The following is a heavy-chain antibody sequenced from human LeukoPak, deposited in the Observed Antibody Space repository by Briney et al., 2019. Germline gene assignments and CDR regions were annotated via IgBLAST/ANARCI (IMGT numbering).Heavy chain of an antibody. D-gene: IGHD6-19*01. CDR1: GYNFTNYW. Sequence: RGESLQISCKGSGYNFTNYWIAWVRQLPGKGLEWMGIIYPGDSDTRYSPSFQGQVTISADKSISTAYLQWSSLKASDTAMYYCASSRSGWSFDYWGQGTLVTVSS. CDR2: IYPGDSDT. CDR3: ASSRSGWSFDY. V-gene: IGHV5-51*01. J-gene: IGHJ4*02.